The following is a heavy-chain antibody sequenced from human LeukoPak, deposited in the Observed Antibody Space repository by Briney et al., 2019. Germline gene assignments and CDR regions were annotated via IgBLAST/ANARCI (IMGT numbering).Heavy chain of an antibody. CDR2: INNSEKT. J-gene: IGHJ4*02. D-gene: IGHD3-22*01. Sequence: SETLSLTCSVSGDSVSSNNYYWGWLRQPPGKGLEWIGSINNSEKTFYNPSLKSRVTISVDTSKNQFSPMLSSVTAADTAVYYCARGYDSSAYYPFNYWGQGTLVTVSS. V-gene: IGHV4-39*07. CDR1: GDSVSSNNYY. CDR3: ARGYDSSAYYPFNY.